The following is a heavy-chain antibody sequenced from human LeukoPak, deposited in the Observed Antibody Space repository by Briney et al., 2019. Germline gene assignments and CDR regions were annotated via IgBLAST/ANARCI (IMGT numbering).Heavy chain of an antibody. D-gene: IGHD3-10*01. CDR1: GFTFSSYG. CDR2: IWYDGSNK. Sequence: GRSLRLSCAASGFTFSSYGMHWVRQAPGKGLEWVAVIWYDGSNKYYADSVKGRFTISRDNSKNTLYLQMNRLRAEDTALYYCAKAATFYYGSDLWGRGILVAVSS. V-gene: IGHV3-33*06. J-gene: IGHJ4*02. CDR3: AKAATFYYGSDL.